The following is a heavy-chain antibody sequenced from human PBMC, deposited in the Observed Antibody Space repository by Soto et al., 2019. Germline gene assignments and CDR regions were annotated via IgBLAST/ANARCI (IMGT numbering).Heavy chain of an antibody. CDR3: ARDASYYSLGSGYYPSRDGMDV. CDR1: GFTFSSFG. CDR2: IWYDGSKK. V-gene: IGHV3-33*01. D-gene: IGHD3-3*01. J-gene: IGHJ6*02. Sequence: QVQVVESGGGVVQPGRSLRLSCAASGFTFSSFGMHWVRQAPGKGLEWVSLIWYDGSKKSYGDSVKGRFTISRDNSTNTMYLQMNSLRADDTAVYYCARDASYYSLGSGYYPSRDGMDVWGQGTRVTVSS.